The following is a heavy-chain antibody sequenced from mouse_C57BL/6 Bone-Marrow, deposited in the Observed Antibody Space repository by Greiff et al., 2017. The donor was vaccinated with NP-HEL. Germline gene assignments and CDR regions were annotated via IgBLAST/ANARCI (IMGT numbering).Heavy chain of an antibody. CDR2: ISDGGSYT. CDR1: GFTFSSYA. V-gene: IGHV5-4*01. CDR3: ARALPPWFAY. Sequence: EVHLVESGGGLVKPGGSLKLSCAASGFTFSSYAMSWVRQTPEKRLEWVATISDGGSYTYYPDNVKGRFTISRDNAKNNLYLQMSHLKSEDTAMYYCARALPPWFAYWGQGTLVTVSA. J-gene: IGHJ3*01. D-gene: IGHD2-12*01.